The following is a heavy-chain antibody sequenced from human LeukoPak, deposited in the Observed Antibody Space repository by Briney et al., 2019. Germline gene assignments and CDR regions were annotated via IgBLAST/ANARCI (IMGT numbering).Heavy chain of an antibody. CDR2: IYYSGST. CDR3: ARHRPGPYDY. J-gene: IGHJ4*02. Sequence: PSETLSLTCSVSGGSISNYYLTWIRQPPGKGLEWIGYIYYSGSTNYNPSLKSRVTISLDTSKNQFSLKLSSVTAADTALYYCARHRPGPYDYWGQGTLVTVSS. CDR1: GGSISNYY. V-gene: IGHV4-59*01.